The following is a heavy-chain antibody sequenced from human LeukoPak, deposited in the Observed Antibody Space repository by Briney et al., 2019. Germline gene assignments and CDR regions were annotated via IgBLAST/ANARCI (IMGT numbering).Heavy chain of an antibody. J-gene: IGHJ4*02. CDR2: ISAYNGNT. D-gene: IGHD3-3*01. CDR1: GYTFTSYG. CDR3: ARSFGVVIIPLDY. Sequence: PVASVKVSCKASGYTFTSYGISWIRQAPGQGLEWMGRISAYNGNTDYAQKLQGRVTMTADTSTSTAYMELRSLRSDDTAVYYCARSFGVVIIPLDYWGQGTLVTVAS. V-gene: IGHV1-18*01.